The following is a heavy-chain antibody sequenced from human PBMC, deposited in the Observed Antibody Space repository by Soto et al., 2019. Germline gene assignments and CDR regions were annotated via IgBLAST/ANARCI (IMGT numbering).Heavy chain of an antibody. V-gene: IGHV1-18*01. D-gene: IGHD3-16*01. CDR2: ISTSNSNT. J-gene: IGHJ6*02. CDR3: ARDGHPYAMDV. CDR1: GYAFTTKG. Sequence: ASVKVSCKAFGYAFTTKGITWVRQAPGQGPEWMGWISTSNSNTRYTQMLQDRVTMTTDTSTSTAYMELRSLTSDDTAVYYCARDGHPYAMDVWGQGTTVTVS.